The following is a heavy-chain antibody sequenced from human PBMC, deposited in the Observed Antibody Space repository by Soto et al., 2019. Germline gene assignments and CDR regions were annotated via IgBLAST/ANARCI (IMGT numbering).Heavy chain of an antibody. J-gene: IGHJ4*01. CDR2: IYPSVSS. D-gene: IGHD1-1*01. Sequence: SETLSFTCSVSGFAISRGYYWSWVRQPPGKGLEWIGSIYPSVSSYHNPSLATRLRLSIDTSKNQFTLNLTSVTAADTALYFCAREKVGTTFFDNWGHGIQVTVSS. CDR3: AREKVGTTFFDN. CDR1: GFAISRGYY. V-gene: IGHV4-38-2*02.